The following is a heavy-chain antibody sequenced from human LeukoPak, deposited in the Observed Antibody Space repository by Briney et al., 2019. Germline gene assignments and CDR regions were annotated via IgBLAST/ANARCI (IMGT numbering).Heavy chain of an antibody. V-gene: IGHV1-18*01. CDR2: ISAYNGNT. J-gene: IGHJ4*02. D-gene: IGHD4-23*01. Sequence: ASVKVSCKASGYTFTSYGISWVRQAPGQGLEWMGWISAYNGNTNYAQKLQGRVTMTTDTSTSTAYMELSSLRSEDTAVYYCTRSEEFVWYGGSMIPYYFDYWGQGTLVTVSS. CDR1: GYTFTSYG. CDR3: TRSEEFVWYGGSMIPYYFDY.